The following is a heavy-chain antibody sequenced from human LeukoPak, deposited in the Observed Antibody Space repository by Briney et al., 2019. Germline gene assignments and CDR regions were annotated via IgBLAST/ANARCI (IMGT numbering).Heavy chain of an antibody. CDR1: EFTFSSYA. Sequence: PGGSLRLSCAASEFTFSSYAMHWVRQAPGKGLEWVALVSNDGGDKYYADSVKGRFTISRGNSKNTLYLQMNSLRGEDTGVYYCAKAHLLDWLLPFDYWGQGTLVTVSS. J-gene: IGHJ4*02. D-gene: IGHD3/OR15-3a*01. V-gene: IGHV3-30*18. CDR3: AKAHLLDWLLPFDY. CDR2: VSNDGGDK.